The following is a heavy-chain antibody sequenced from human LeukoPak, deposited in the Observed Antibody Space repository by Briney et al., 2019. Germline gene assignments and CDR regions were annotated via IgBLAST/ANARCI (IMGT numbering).Heavy chain of an antibody. V-gene: IGHV3-30*02. D-gene: IGHD6-19*01. CDR3: ARDIGSSGWFYYFDY. CDR1: GFTFSGYG. Sequence: GGSLRLSCAASGFTFSGYGMHWVRQAPGKGLEWVAFIRYDESNRYYADSVRGRFTISRDNSRNTMYLQMNSLRAEDTAVYYCARDIGSSGWFYYFDYWGQGSLVTVSS. CDR2: IRYDESNR. J-gene: IGHJ4*02.